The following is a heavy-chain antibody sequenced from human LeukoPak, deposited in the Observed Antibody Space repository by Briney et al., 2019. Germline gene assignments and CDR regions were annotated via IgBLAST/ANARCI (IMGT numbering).Heavy chain of an antibody. V-gene: IGHV4-59*01. CDR3: ARLSGYSSGHYYSDY. CDR1: GGSISSDY. J-gene: IGHJ4*02. D-gene: IGHD3-22*01. Sequence: SETLSLTCTASGGSISSDYWSWIRQPPGKGLEWIGYIYYRGSTNYNPSLKSRVTISVDTSKNRFSLKLSSVTAADTAVYYCARLSGYSSGHYYSDYWGQGTLVTVSS. CDR2: IYYRGST.